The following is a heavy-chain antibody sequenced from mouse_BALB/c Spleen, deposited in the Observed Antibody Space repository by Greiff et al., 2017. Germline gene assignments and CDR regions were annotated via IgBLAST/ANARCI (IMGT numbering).Heavy chain of an antibody. CDR1: GFTFSSYA. D-gene: IGHD5-5*01. Sequence: EVKLMESGGGLVKPGGSLKLSCAASGFTFSSYAMSWVRQTPEKRLEWVASISSGGSTYYPDSVKGRFTISRDNARNILYLQMSSLRSEDTAMYYCARGPTTVFDYWGQGTTLTVSS. CDR3: ARGPTTVFDY. J-gene: IGHJ2*01. V-gene: IGHV5-6-5*01. CDR2: ISSGGST.